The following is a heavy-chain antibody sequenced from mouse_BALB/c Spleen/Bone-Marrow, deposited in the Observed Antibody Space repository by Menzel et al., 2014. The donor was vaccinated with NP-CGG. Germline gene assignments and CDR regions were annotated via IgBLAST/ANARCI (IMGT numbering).Heavy chain of an antibody. CDR3: AREVTTAIHWYFDV. CDR1: GFTFTDYY. CDR2: IRNKANGYTT. D-gene: IGHD1-2*01. Sequence: EVQLVESGGGLVQPGDSLRLSCATSGFTFTDYYTSWVRQPPGKALEWLGFIRNKANGYTTEYSASVKGRFTISRDNSQSILYLQMNTLRAEDSATYYFAREVTTAIHWYFDVWGAGTTVTVSS. J-gene: IGHJ1*01. V-gene: IGHV7-3*02.